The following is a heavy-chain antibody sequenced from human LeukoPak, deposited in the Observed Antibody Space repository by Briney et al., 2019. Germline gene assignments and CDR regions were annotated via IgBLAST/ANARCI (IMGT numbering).Heavy chain of an antibody. Sequence: GGSLRLSCAASGFTFSSYGMSWVRQAPGKGLEWVSAISGSGGSTYYADSVKGRFTISRDNSKNTLYLQMNSLRAEDTAVYYCARGYRGLTTILWGAFDIWGQGTMVTVSS. CDR2: ISGSGGST. V-gene: IGHV3-23*01. J-gene: IGHJ3*02. CDR1: GFTFSSYG. CDR3: ARGYRGLTTILWGAFDI. D-gene: IGHD4-17*01.